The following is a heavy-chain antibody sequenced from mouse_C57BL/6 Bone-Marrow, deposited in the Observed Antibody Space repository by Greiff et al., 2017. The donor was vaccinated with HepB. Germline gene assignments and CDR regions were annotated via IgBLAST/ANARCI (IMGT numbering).Heavy chain of an antibody. CDR1: GFNVKNTY. J-gene: IGHJ2*01. V-gene: IGHV14-3*01. D-gene: IGHD1-1*01. Sequence: VQLKQSVAELVRPGASVKLSCTASGFNVKNTYMHWVKQRPEQGLEWIGRIDPANGNTKYAPKFQGKATITADTSSNTAYLQLSNLTSEDTAIYYCASDRLDYYGFYFDYWGQGTTLTVSS. CDR3: ASDRLDYYGFYFDY. CDR2: IDPANGNT.